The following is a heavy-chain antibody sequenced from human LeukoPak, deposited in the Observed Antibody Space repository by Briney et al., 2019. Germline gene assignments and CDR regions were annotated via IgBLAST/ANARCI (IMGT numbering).Heavy chain of an antibody. J-gene: IGHJ6*02. V-gene: IGHV3-53*04. CDR3: ARGLHPPRDNTDYYYYGMDV. Sequence: GGSLRLSCAASGFTVSSNYMSWVRQAPGKGLEWVSVIYSGGSTYYADSVKGRFTISRHNSKNTLYLQMNSLRAEDTAVYSCARGLHPPRDNTDYYYYGMDVWGQGTTVTVSS. D-gene: IGHD4-11*01. CDR1: GFTVSSNY. CDR2: IYSGGST.